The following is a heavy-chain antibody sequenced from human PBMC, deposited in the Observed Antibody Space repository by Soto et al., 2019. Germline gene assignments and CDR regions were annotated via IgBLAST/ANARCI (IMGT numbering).Heavy chain of an antibody. CDR1: GGTFSSYA. CDR3: ARAPTYYYDSSGYGSDY. Sequence: SVKVSCKASGGTFSSYAISWVRQAPGQGLEWMGGIIPIFGTANYAQKFQGRVTITADESTSTAYMELSSLRSEDTAVYYCARAPTYYYDSSGYGSDYWGQGTLVTVS. V-gene: IGHV1-69*13. D-gene: IGHD3-22*01. J-gene: IGHJ4*02. CDR2: IIPIFGTA.